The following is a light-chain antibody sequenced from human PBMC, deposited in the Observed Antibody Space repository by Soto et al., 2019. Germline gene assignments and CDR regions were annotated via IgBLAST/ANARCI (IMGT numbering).Light chain of an antibody. CDR2: LGS. CDR1: QSLLYSNGYNY. Sequence: DIVMTQSPLSLPVTPGEPASISCRSSQSLLYSNGYNYLDWYVQKPGQSPQLLIYLGSNRASGVPYRFRGRGSGTVFTLTLSRVEAEDVGFYYGMQALHDPNTFGQGTKREIK. J-gene: IGKJ2*01. CDR3: MQALHDPNT. V-gene: IGKV2-28*01.